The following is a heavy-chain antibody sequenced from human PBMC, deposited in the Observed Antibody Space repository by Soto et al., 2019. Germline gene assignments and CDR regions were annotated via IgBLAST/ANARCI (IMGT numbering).Heavy chain of an antibody. CDR3: AKDLRGKWLVHHYFDY. D-gene: IGHD6-19*01. Sequence: GGSLRLSCAASGFTFSSYAMSWVRQAPGKGLEWVSAISVSGGSTYYADSVKGRFTISRDNSKNTLYLQMNSLRAEDTAVYYCAKDLRGKWLVHHYFDYWGQGTLVTVSS. V-gene: IGHV3-23*01. CDR2: ISVSGGST. J-gene: IGHJ4*02. CDR1: GFTFSSYA.